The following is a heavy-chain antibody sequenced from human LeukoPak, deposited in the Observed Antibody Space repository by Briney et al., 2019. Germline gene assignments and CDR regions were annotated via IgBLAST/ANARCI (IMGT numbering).Heavy chain of an antibody. CDR3: ARGVTYYYGSGRPYYFDY. J-gene: IGHJ4*02. CDR2: INHSGST. CDR1: GGSFSGYY. Sequence: SETLSLTCAVYGGSFSGYYWSWIRQPPGKGLEWIGKINHSGSTNYNPSLKSRVTISVDTSKNQFSLKLSSVTAADTAVYYCARGVTYYYGSGRPYYFDYWGQGTLVTVSS. D-gene: IGHD3-10*01. V-gene: IGHV4-34*01.